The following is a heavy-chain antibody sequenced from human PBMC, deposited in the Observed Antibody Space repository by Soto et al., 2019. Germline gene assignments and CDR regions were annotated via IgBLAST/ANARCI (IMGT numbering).Heavy chain of an antibody. J-gene: IGHJ4*02. CDR2: IYYSGST. CDR3: ASETNYYDSSGAPRRAYYFDY. CDR1: GGSISSGGYY. D-gene: IGHD3-22*01. V-gene: IGHV4-31*03. Sequence: SETLSLTCTVSGGSISSGGYYWSWIRQHPGKGLEWIGYIYYSGSTYYNPSLKSRVTISVDTSKNQLSLKLSSVTAADTAVYYCASETNYYDSSGAPRRAYYFDYWGQGTLVTVSS.